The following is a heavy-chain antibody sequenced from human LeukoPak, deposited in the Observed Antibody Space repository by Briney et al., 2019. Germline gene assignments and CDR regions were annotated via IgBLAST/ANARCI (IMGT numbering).Heavy chain of an antibody. CDR2: INPNSGGT. V-gene: IGHV1-2*02. CDR1: GYTFTGYY. CDR3: ARVRCSSTSCYGPLDY. Sequence: ASVKASCKSYGYTFTGYYMQWVRPPPGQGREWMGWINPNSGGTNYAQKFEGRVTMTRDTSISTAYMELSRLRSDDTAVYYCARVRCSSTSCYGPLDYWGQGTLVTVSS. J-gene: IGHJ4*02. D-gene: IGHD2-2*01.